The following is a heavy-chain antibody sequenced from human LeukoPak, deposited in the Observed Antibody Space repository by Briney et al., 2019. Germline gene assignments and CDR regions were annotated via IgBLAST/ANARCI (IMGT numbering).Heavy chain of an antibody. Sequence: PSQTLSLTCTVSGGSISSGDYYWSWIRQPPGKGLEWIGYIYNSGTTYYNPSLKSRVTVSVDTSKNRFSLKLSSVTPADTAVYYCARVNWYFDLWGRGTLVTVSS. CDR1: GGSISSGDYY. V-gene: IGHV4-30-4*01. CDR3: ARVNWYFDL. CDR2: IYNSGTT. J-gene: IGHJ2*01.